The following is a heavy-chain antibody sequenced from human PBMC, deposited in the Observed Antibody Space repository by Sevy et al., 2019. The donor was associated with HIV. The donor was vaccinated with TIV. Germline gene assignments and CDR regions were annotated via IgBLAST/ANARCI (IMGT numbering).Heavy chain of an antibody. CDR2: IYPGDSDT. J-gene: IGHJ3*02. CDR3: ARDIAAAGTSDAVDI. V-gene: IGHV5-51*01. D-gene: IGHD6-13*01. Sequence: GESLKISCKGSGYSFTSYWIGWVRQMPGKGLEWMGIIYPGDSDTSYSPSFQGQVTISADKSIITAYLQWSSLKASDTAIYYCARDIAAAGTSDAVDIWGQGTMVTVSS. CDR1: GYSFTSYW.